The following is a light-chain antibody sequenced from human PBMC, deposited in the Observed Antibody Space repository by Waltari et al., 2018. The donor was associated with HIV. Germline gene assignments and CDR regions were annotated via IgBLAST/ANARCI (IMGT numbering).Light chain of an antibody. CDR2: EVS. V-gene: IGLV2-23*02. CDR1: SSDVGGYNL. Sequence: QSALTQPASASGSPGQSITISCTGTSSDVGGYNLVSWYQQHPGKAPKLMIYEVSTRPSGVSNRFSGSKSGNTASLTISGLQAEDEADYYCCAYAGSTTYVIFGGGTKLTVL. CDR3: CAYAGSTTYVI. J-gene: IGLJ2*01.